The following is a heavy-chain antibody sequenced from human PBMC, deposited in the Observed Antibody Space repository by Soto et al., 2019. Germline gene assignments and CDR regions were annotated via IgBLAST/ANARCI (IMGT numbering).Heavy chain of an antibody. CDR3: AKRFCTSTTCQSGDYFYYMDV. J-gene: IGHJ6*03. D-gene: IGHD2-2*01. CDR1: GFTFNNSA. CDR2: ISGSGAST. Sequence: GGSLKLSCAASGFTFNNSAMSWVRQAPGKGLEWVSAISGSGASTYYTDSVKGRFTVSRDNSKNTLDLQMSSLRADDTAVYYCAKRFCTSTTCQSGDYFYYMDVRGKGTTVTVSS. V-gene: IGHV3-23*01.